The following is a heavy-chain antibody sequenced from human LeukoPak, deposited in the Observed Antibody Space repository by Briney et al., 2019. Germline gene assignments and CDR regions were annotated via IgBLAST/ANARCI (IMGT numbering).Heavy chain of an antibody. CDR2: IHTSGST. J-gene: IGHJ5*02. V-gene: IGHV4-4*07. D-gene: IGHD6-13*01. CDR1: GGSISSYY. CDR3: ARAREPAAAGKRWFDP. Sequence: TSETLSLTCTVSGGSISSYYWSWIRQPAGKGLEWMGRIHTSGSTNYNPSLKSRVTMSGDTSKNQFSLKLSSVTAADTAVYYCARAREPAAAGKRWFDPWGQGTLVTVSS.